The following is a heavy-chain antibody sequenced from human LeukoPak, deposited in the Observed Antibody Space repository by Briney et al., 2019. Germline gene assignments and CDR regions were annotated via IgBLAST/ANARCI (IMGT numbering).Heavy chain of an antibody. D-gene: IGHD3-3*01. J-gene: IGHJ4*02. CDR3: ASLSLGSSKYYEY. Sequence: ASVKVPCKASGYTLTAQYIHWLRQAPGQGLEWMGWINPYNGAVKYAQKFQDRVSMTRDTSTNTAYVEMSGLRSDDSAVFYCASLSLGSSKYYEYWGQGTLVTVSS. CDR1: GYTLTAQY. V-gene: IGHV1-2*02. CDR2: INPYNGAV.